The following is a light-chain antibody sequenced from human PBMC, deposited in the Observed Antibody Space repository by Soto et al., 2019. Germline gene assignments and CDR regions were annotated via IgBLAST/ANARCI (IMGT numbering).Light chain of an antibody. J-gene: IGLJ3*02. CDR3: AAWDDSLSGVV. V-gene: IGLV1-47*03. Sequence: QSVLTQPPSASGTPGQRVTISCSGSSSNIGSNYVYWYQQLPGTAPKLLIYRNNQRPSGVPERFSGSKSGTSASLAISGLWSEDEANYYCAAWDDSLSGVVFGGWTKLTVL. CDR2: RNN. CDR1: SSNIGSNY.